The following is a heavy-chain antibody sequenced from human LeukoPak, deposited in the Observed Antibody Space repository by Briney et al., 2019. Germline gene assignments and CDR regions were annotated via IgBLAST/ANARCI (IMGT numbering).Heavy chain of an antibody. CDR3: ERPLDSSGYYPGY. Sequence: GESLKISCKGSGYSFTSYWIGRVRQIPGKGLELMGIIYPGDSDTRYSPSFQGQVTISANKSISTAYLQWSNLKASDTAMYYCERPLDSSGYYPGYWGQGTLVTVSS. CDR2: IYPGDSDT. D-gene: IGHD3-22*01. V-gene: IGHV5-51*01. J-gene: IGHJ4*02. CDR1: GYSFTSYW.